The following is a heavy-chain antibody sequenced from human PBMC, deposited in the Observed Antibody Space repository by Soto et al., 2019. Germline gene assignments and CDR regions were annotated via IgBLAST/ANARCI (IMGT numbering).Heavy chain of an antibody. CDR1: GFTFSSYW. CDR3: ARSFNDWTTYFDY. V-gene: IGHV3-74*01. CDR2: INSDGNIT. J-gene: IGHJ4*02. D-gene: IGHD3-9*01. Sequence: GGSLRLSCAASGFTFSSYWMHWVRQAPGKGLVWVSRINSDGNITSYADSVKGRFTISRDNAKNTLYLQMDSLRAEDTAFYFCARSFNDWTTYFDYWSEGTLVTVSS.